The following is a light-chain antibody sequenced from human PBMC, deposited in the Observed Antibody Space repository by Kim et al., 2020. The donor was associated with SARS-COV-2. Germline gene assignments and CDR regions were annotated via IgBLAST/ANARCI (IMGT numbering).Light chain of an antibody. J-gene: IGLJ3*02. CDR3: CKYAGSGIWV. CDR1: SRDVGSLNL. CDR2: ESS. Sequence: SITTSGTTTSRDVGSLNLVSWDHQRTGKGPIVMISESSKRPSGVSNRCSGSKSGNTASLTISGLQAEDEADYYCCKYAGSGIWVFGGGTKGTVL. V-gene: IGLV2-23*01.